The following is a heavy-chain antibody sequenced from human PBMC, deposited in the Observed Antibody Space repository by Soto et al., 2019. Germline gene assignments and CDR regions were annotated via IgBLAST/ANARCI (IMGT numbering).Heavy chain of an antibody. Sequence: ASVKVSCKSSGYTFTSYGISCVRQAPGRGLEWMGWISAYNGNTNYAQKLQGRVTMTTDTSTSTAYMELRSLRSDDTAVYYCARMAAAGLYYYYYYMDVWGKGTTVTVSS. CDR1: GYTFTSYG. CDR2: ISAYNGNT. D-gene: IGHD6-13*01. CDR3: ARMAAAGLYYYYYYMDV. J-gene: IGHJ6*03. V-gene: IGHV1-18*01.